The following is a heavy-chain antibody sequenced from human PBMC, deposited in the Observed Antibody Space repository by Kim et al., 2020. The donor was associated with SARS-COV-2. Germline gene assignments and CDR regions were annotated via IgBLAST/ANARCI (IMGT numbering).Heavy chain of an antibody. CDR2: IRSKANSYAT. Sequence: GGSLRLSCAASGFTFSGSAMHWVRQASGKGLEWVGRIRSKANSYATAYAASVKGRFTISRDDSKNTAYLQMNSLKTEDTAVYYCTIRTTVGGSYSVDFDYWGQGTLVTVSS. CDR3: TIRTTVGGSYSVDFDY. D-gene: IGHD1-26*01. V-gene: IGHV3-73*01. J-gene: IGHJ4*02. CDR1: GFTFSGSA.